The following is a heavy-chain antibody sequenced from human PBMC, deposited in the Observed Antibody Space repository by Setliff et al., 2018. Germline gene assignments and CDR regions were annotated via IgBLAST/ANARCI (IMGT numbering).Heavy chain of an antibody. V-gene: IGHV4-59*08. D-gene: IGHD3-22*01. J-gene: IGHJ2*01. CDR1: GDSMYGYY. CDR2: IYTSGTT. CDR3: ARHHAQYYSDSSGYYYEDWYFDL. Sequence: SETLSLTCNVAGDSMYGYYWSWIRQPPGKGLEWIGYIYTSGTTKYNPSLKSRVTISGDTSKNQFALKLNSVTAADTAVYYCARHHAQYYSDSSGYYYEDWYFDLWGRGTLVTVSS.